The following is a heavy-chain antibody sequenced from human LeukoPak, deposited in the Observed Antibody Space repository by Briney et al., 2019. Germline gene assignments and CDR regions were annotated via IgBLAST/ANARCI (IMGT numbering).Heavy chain of an antibody. V-gene: IGHV4-34*01. CDR1: GGSFSGYY. CDR2: INHSGST. Sequence: SETLSLTCALYGGSFSGYYWSWIRQPPGKGLEWIGEINHSGSTNYNPSLKSRVTISVDTSKNQFSLKLSSVTAADTAVYYCARTSYYFDYWGQGTLVTVSS. CDR3: ARTSYYFDY. J-gene: IGHJ4*02.